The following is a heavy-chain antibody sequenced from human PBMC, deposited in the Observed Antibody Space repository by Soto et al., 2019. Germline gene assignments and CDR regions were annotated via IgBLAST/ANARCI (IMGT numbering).Heavy chain of an antibody. V-gene: IGHV3-33*01. Sequence: QVQLVESGGGVVQPGRSLRLSCAASGFTFSNYGMHWVRQAPGKGLEWVAAIWYDGGNKYYADSVKGRFTISRDNSKNTLYLQMDSLRAEDTAEYYCARDRGSGWYGSFDYWGQGTLVTVSS. J-gene: IGHJ4*02. CDR2: IWYDGGNK. D-gene: IGHD6-19*01. CDR1: GFTFSNYG. CDR3: ARDRGSGWYGSFDY.